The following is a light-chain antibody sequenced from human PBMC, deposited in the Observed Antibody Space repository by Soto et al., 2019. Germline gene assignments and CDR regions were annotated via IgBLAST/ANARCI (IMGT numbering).Light chain of an antibody. CDR3: QQYNNWPQT. Sequence: EIVLTQSPATLSLSPGERATLSCRASQSVSSYLAWYQQKPGQAPRLLIYDASNRATGIPARFSGSRSGTDFTLTISRLEPEDFAVYYCQQYNNWPQTFGQGTKVDIK. J-gene: IGKJ1*01. CDR1: QSVSSY. CDR2: DAS. V-gene: IGKV3-11*01.